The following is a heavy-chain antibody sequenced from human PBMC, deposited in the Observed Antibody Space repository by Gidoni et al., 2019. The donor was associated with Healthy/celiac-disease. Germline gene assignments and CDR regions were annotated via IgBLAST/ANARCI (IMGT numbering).Heavy chain of an antibody. CDR3: ARDLGIVVPAASDY. D-gene: IGHD2-2*01. J-gene: IGHJ4*02. CDR2: ISYDGSNK. CDR1: GFTFSSYG. Sequence: QVHLVESGGGVVQPGRSLRLSCAASGFTFSSYGMHWVRQAPGKGLEWVAVISYDGSNKYYADSVKGRFTISRDNSKNTLYLQMNSLRAEDTAVYYCARDLGIVVPAASDYWGQGTLVTVSS. V-gene: IGHV3-30*03.